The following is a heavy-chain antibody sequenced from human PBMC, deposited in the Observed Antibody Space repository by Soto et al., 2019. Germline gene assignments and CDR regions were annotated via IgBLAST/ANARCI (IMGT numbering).Heavy chain of an antibody. CDR3: ARLYYYDSSGYYSPFDY. V-gene: IGHV1-69*06. Sequence: SVKVSCKASGVTFSSYAISWVRQAPGQGLEWMGGIIPIFGTANYAQKFQGRVTITADKSTSTAYMELSSLRSEDTAVYYCARLYYYDSSGYYSPFDYWGQGTLVTVSS. D-gene: IGHD3-22*01. J-gene: IGHJ4*02. CDR2: IIPIFGTA. CDR1: GVTFSSYA.